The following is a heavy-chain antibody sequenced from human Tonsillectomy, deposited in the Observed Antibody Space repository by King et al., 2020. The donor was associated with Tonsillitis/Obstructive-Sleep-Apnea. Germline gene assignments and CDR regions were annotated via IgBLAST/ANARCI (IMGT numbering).Heavy chain of an antibody. CDR3: ARDHCSSTSCYGNYYYMDV. J-gene: IGHJ6*03. V-gene: IGHV4-59*01. D-gene: IGHD2-2*01. CDR1: GGSISSYY. Sequence: QLQESGPGLVKPSETLSLTCTVSGGSISSYYWSWIRQPPGKGLEWIGDIFYSGSTNYNPSLKSRVTISVDTSKNQFSLKLSSVTAADTAVYYCARDHCSSTSCYGNYYYMDVWGKGPRSPSP. CDR2: IFYSGST.